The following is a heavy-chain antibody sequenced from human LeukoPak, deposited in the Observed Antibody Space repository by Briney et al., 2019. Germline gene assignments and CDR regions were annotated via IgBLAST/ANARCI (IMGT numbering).Heavy chain of an antibody. CDR2: ISSSGNII. V-gene: IGHV3-11*01. CDR1: GFTFSDYY. J-gene: IGHJ4*02. CDR3: ARATAADTAMIYFDY. Sequence: GGSLTLSCAASGFTFSDYYMSWIRQAPGKGLEWVSYISSSGNIIYSADSVKGRFTISRDNAKNSLYLQINSLRAEDAAVYYGARATAADTAMIYFDYWGQGTLVTVSS. D-gene: IGHD5-18*01.